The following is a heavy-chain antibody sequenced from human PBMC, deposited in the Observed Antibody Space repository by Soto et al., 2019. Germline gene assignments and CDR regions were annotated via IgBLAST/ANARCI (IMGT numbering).Heavy chain of an antibody. CDR3: ARLLTVVTGRGYFDL. D-gene: IGHD2-15*01. Sequence: QLQLQESGPGLVKPSETLSLTCTVSGGSISSSSYYWGWIRQPPGKGLEWIGSIYYSGSTYYNPSLKSRVTISVDTSKNQFSLKLSSVTAADTAVYYCARLLTVVTGRGYFDLWGRGTLVTVSS. V-gene: IGHV4-39*01. J-gene: IGHJ2*01. CDR2: IYYSGST. CDR1: GGSISSSSYY.